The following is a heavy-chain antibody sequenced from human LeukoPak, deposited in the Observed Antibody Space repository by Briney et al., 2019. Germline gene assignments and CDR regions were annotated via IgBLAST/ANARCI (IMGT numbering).Heavy chain of an antibody. V-gene: IGHV5-10-1*01. J-gene: IGHJ4*02. D-gene: IGHD1-26*01. CDR2: INPTDSYT. Sequence: GESLRISCKGSGYNFTSHWISWVRQMPDKGLEWMGRINPTDSYTNYSPSFQGHVTISADKSISTAYLQWSSLKASDTAMYYCASAYSGSYLDWGQGTPVTVSS. CDR3: ASAYSGSYLD. CDR1: GYNFTSHW.